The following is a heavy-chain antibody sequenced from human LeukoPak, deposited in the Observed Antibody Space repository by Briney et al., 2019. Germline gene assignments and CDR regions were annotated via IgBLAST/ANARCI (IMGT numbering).Heavy chain of an antibody. J-gene: IGHJ3*02. CDR1: GFTFSSYW. D-gene: IGHD2-2*01. V-gene: IGHV3-7*01. CDR2: IKQDGSEK. CDR3: ARSPTTDIVVVPAALGAFDI. Sequence: GGSLRLSCAASGFTFSSYWMSWVRQAPGKGLEWVANIKQDGSEKYCVDSVKGRFTISRDNAKNSLYLQMNSLRAEDTAVYYCARSPTTDIVVVPAALGAFDIWGQGTMVTVSS.